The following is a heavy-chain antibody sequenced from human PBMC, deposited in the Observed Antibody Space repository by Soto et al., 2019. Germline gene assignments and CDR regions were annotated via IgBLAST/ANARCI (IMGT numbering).Heavy chain of an antibody. D-gene: IGHD5-18*01. V-gene: IGHV4-39*01. CDR3: ARINKGYGTNS. CDR1: GGSISSSSYD. CDR2: IDYTGNT. J-gene: IGHJ4*02. Sequence: SETLSFTWTVSGGSISSSSYDWVCIRQPSGKGLQWFASIDYTGNTFYNPSLTSLVTISVDTSKNQFSLKVTSVTAADTAVYYCARINKGYGTNSWGQGTLVTVSS.